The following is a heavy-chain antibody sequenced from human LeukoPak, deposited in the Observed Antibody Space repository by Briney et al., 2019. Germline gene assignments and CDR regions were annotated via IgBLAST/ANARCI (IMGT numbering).Heavy chain of an antibody. V-gene: IGHV4-39*01. J-gene: IGHJ3*02. Sequence: SETLSLTCTVSGGSISSSSYYWGWIRPPPGKGLEWIGSIYYSGSTYYNPSLKSRVTISVDTSKNQFSLKLSSVTAADTAVYYCAEGRYFDWLDDAFDIWGRGTMVTVSS. CDR1: GGSISSSSYY. CDR2: IYYSGST. CDR3: AEGRYFDWLDDAFDI. D-gene: IGHD3-9*01.